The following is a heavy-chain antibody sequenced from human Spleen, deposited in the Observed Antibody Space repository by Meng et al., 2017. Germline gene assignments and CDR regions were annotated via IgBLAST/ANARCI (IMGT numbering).Heavy chain of an antibody. D-gene: IGHD6-13*01. Sequence: QVQLVQSGSELREPGASVKVSCKASGYTFTSYHINWVRQAPGQGLEWMGWINPNSGGTNYAQKFQGRVTMTRDTSISTAYMELSRLRSDDTAMYYCARDEDISAAGKLFGDYWGQGTLVTVSS. CDR2: INPNSGGT. V-gene: IGHV1-2*02. CDR3: ARDEDISAAGKLFGDY. J-gene: IGHJ4*02. CDR1: GYTFTSYH.